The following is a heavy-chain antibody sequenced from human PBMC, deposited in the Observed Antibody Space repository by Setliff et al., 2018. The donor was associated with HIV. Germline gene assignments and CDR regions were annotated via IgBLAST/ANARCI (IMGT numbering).Heavy chain of an antibody. J-gene: IGHJ4*02. Sequence: HSQTLSLTCVISGDSVSSTSGAWTWTRQSPSGGLEWLGRTYYRSEWKNDYAVSLKSRITVNADTSKNQFSLHLKSVTPEDSAVYYCAGGTWFDGLDSWSQGSLVTVSS. D-gene: IGHD3-9*01. CDR2: TYYRSEWKN. CDR3: AGGTWFDGLDS. V-gene: IGHV6-1*01. CDR1: GDSVSSTSGA.